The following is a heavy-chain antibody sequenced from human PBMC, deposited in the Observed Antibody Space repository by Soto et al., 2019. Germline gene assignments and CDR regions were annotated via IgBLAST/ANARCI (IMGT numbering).Heavy chain of an antibody. CDR3: ARLKGAPYENWFDP. J-gene: IGHJ5*01. D-gene: IGHD3-3*01. CDR2: IIPILGIA. V-gene: IGHV1-69*02. CDR1: GGTFSSYT. Sequence: QVQLVQSGAEVKKPGSSVKVSCKASGGTFSSYTISWVRQAPGQGLEWMGRIIPILGIANYAQKFQGRVTITADKSTSTAYMELSSLRSEDTAVYYCARLKGAPYENWFDPWGQGTLVTLSS.